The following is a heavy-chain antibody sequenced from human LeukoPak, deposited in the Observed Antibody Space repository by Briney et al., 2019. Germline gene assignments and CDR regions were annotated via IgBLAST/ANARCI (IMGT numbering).Heavy chain of an antibody. V-gene: IGHV3-23*01. D-gene: IGHD3-16*01. CDR1: GFTFSSYA. Sequence: PGGSLRLSCAASGFTFSSYAMSWVRQAPGKGLKWVSTINDNGADTYYAGSVKGRFTISRDNSYNTVSLQMNSLRDEDTGVYYCAKGLRTGVGPYMGYHYYMDVWGKGATVTVSS. CDR3: AKGLRTGVGPYMGYHYYMDV. CDR2: INDNGADT. J-gene: IGHJ6*03.